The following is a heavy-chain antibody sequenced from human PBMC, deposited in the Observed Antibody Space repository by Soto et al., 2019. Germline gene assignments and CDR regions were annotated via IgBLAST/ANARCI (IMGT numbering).Heavy chain of an antibody. Sequence: SETLSLTCAVSGGSISSGGYSWSWIRQPPGKGLEWIGYIYHSGSTYYNPSLKSRVTISVDRSKNQFSLKLSSVTAADTAVYYCARIVEYYYDSSGYSNYFDHWGQGTLVTVSS. CDR1: GGSISSGGYS. CDR2: IYHSGST. J-gene: IGHJ4*02. D-gene: IGHD3-22*01. V-gene: IGHV4-30-2*01. CDR3: ARIVEYYYDSSGYSNYFDH.